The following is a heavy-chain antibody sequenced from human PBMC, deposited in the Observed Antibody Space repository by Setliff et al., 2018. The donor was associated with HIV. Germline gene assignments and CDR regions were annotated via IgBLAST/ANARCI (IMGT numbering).Heavy chain of an antibody. CDR1: GGSISSYY. CDR3: ARDESQVEVHRGYSYGSFDY. V-gene: IGHV4-59*12. J-gene: IGHJ4*02. CDR2: IYNSGST. Sequence: SETLSLTCTVSGGSISSYYWSWIRQPPGKGLEWIGYIYNSGSTTYNPSLKSRVTISVDTSKNQFTLRLSSVTAADTAVYYCARDESQVEVHRGYSYGSFDYWGQGTLVTVSS. D-gene: IGHD5-18*01.